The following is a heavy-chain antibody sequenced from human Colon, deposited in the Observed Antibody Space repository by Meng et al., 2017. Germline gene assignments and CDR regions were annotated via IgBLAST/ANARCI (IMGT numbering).Heavy chain of an antibody. J-gene: IGHJ4*02. CDR3: ARDFHSTMTVFDS. CDR2: IFHAGNT. CDR1: CGSITNDHW. V-gene: IGHV4-4*02. Sequence: QLPLQESGRGVVEPSAAASLPCAVSCGSITNDHWWSWVRQPPGKGLEWIGEIFHAGNTNYNPSLKSRVTMSLDKSKNQFSLTLTSVTAADTAVYYCARDFHSTMTVFDSWGQGTLVTVSS. D-gene: IGHD3-22*01.